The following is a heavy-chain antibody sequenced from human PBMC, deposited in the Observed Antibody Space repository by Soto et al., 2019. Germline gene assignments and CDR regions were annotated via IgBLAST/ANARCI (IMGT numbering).Heavy chain of an antibody. CDR1: GYTFTSYA. J-gene: IGHJ4*02. Sequence: QVQLVQSGAEVKKPGASVKVSCKASGYTFTSYAMHWVRQAPGQRLEWMGWINAGNGNTKYSQKFQGRVTITRDTTASTAYMELSSLRSEDTAVYYCARVGGVTGTPWLSDLYYFDYWGQGTLVTVSS. CDR2: INAGNGNT. V-gene: IGHV1-3*01. CDR3: ARVGGVTGTPWLSDLYYFDY. D-gene: IGHD1-7*01.